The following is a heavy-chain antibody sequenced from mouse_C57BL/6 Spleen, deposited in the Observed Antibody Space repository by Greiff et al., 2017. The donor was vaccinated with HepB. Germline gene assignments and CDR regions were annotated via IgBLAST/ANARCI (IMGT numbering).Heavy chain of an antibody. CDR1: GFTFSDYY. J-gene: IGHJ4*01. CDR2: ISNGGGST. V-gene: IGHV5-12*01. Sequence: EVQRVESGGGLVQPGGSLKLSCAASGFTFSDYYMYWVRQTPEKRLEWVAYISNGGGSTYYPDTVKGRFTSSRDNAKNTLYLQMSRLKSEDTAMYYCARLRRYAMDYWGQGTSVTVSS. D-gene: IGHD2-12*01. CDR3: ARLRRYAMDY.